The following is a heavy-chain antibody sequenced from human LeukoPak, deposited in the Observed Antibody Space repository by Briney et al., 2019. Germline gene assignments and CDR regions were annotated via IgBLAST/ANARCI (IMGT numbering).Heavy chain of an antibody. CDR2: IRWDDNK. D-gene: IGHD4-17*01. V-gene: IGHV2-70*01. CDR1: GFSLSTSGMC. J-gene: IGHJ4*02. CDR3: ARMMYGDFVDYFDY. Sequence: SGPALVKPTQTLTLTCTSSGFSLSTSGMCVSWIRQPPGKALDWLALIRWDDNKYYSTSLKTRLTISKDTSKNQVFLTMTNMDPVDTATYYCARMMYGDFVDYFDYWGQGTLVTVSS.